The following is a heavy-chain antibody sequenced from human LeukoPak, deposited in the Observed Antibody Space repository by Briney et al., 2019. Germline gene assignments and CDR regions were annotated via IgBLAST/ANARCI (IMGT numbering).Heavy chain of an antibody. Sequence: PGGSLRLSCAASGFTFSSYWMSWVRQAPGRGLEWVANIKQNGSEEYSVASVKGRFTISRDNAKNSLYLQMNSLRAEDTAVYYCARHLLYYYDSSGYTAFDIWGQGTMVTVSS. V-gene: IGHV3-7*01. CDR2: IKQNGSEE. CDR3: ARHLLYYYDSSGYTAFDI. CDR1: GFTFSSYW. D-gene: IGHD3-22*01. J-gene: IGHJ3*02.